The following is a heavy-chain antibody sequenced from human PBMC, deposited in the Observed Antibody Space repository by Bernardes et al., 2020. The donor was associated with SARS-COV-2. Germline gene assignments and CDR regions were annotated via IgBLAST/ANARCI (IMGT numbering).Heavy chain of an antibody. D-gene: IGHD3-10*01. V-gene: IGHV4-61*01. CDR2: IYYSGST. Sequence: SETLSLTCTVSGGSVSSGSYYWSWIRQPPGKGLEWIGYIYYSGSTNYNPSLKSRVTISVDTSKNQFSLKLSSVTAADTAVYYCSRARITMVRGGIFDYWGQGTLVTVS. CDR1: GGSVSSGSYY. CDR3: SRARITMVRGGIFDY. J-gene: IGHJ4*02.